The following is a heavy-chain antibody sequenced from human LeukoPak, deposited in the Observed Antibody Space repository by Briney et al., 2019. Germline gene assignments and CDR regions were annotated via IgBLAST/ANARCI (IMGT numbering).Heavy chain of an antibody. Sequence: PSQTLSLTCTVSGGSISGGSYYWSWIRQPQGKGLEWIGYIYYSGSTKYNLSLKSRVTISVDTSKNQLSLKLSSVTAADTAVYYCARGEYGLFDYWGQGTLVTVSS. V-gene: IGHV4-61*01. CDR2: IYYSGST. CDR3: ARGEYGLFDY. D-gene: IGHD2/OR15-2a*01. CDR1: GGSISGGSYY. J-gene: IGHJ4*02.